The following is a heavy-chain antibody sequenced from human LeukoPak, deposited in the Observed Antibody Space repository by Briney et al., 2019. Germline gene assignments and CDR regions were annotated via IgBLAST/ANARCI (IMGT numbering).Heavy chain of an antibody. V-gene: IGHV3-11*01. Sequence: GGSLRLSCAASGFTFSDHYMNWIRQAPGKGLEWVSCISSSGSTIYYADSVKGRFTISRDNAKNSLYLQMNSLRAEDTAVYYCAESTYYDFWSGQFDYWGQGTLVTVSS. CDR3: AESTYYDFWSGQFDY. D-gene: IGHD3-3*01. CDR1: GFTFSDHY. CDR2: ISSSGSTI. J-gene: IGHJ4*02.